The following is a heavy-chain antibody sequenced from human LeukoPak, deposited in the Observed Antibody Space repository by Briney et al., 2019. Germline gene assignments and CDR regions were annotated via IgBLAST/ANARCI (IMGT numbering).Heavy chain of an antibody. Sequence: SEALSLTCAVYGGSFSGYYWTWIRQPPGKGLEWIGEINHSGSTNYNPSLKSRVTISVDTSKNQFSLELSSVTAADTAVYYCARVENRGSSWYFFAYWGQGTLVTVSS. CDR1: GGSFSGYY. J-gene: IGHJ4*02. V-gene: IGHV4-34*01. D-gene: IGHD6-13*01. CDR3: ARVENRGSSWYFFAY. CDR2: INHSGST.